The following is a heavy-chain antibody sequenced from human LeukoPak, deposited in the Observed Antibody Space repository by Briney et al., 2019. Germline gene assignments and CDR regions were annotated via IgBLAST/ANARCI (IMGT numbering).Heavy chain of an antibody. CDR1: GYTLTELS. J-gene: IGHJ4*02. Sequence: GASVKVSCKVSGYTLTELSMHWVRQAPGKGLEWMGGFDPEDGETIYAQKFQGRVTMTEDTSTDTAYMVLSSLRSEDTAVYYCATGPILQGYYEISYWGQGTLVTVSS. V-gene: IGHV1-24*01. CDR3: ATGPILQGYYEISY. CDR2: FDPEDGET. D-gene: IGHD3-22*01.